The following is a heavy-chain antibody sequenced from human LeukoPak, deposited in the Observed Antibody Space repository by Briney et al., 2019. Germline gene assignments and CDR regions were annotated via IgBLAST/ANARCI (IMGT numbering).Heavy chain of an antibody. J-gene: IGHJ3*02. CDR3: AKTRSSWYSGVAFDM. V-gene: IGHV4-39*01. CDR2: IYFSGGT. D-gene: IGHD6-13*01. Sequence: SETLSLTCTVSGDSISSSNCYWGWIRQPPGKGLEWIGSIYFSGGTYYNASLKSRVTISVDTSKNQFSLKLSSVTAPDTAVYFCAKTRSSWYSGVAFDMWGQGAMVTVSS. CDR1: GDSISSSNCY.